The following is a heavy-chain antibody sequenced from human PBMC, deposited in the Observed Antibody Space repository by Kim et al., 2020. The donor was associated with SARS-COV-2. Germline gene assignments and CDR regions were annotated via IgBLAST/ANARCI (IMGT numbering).Heavy chain of an antibody. Sequence: GGSLRLSCAASGFTFSSYGMHWVRQAPGKGLEWVAVISYDGSNKYYADSVKGRFTISRDNSKNTLYLQMNSLRAEDTAVYYCAKGMYDFWSGLHYWGQGTLVTVSS. CDR3: AKGMYDFWSGLHY. CDR1: GFTFSSYG. D-gene: IGHD3-3*01. V-gene: IGHV3-30*18. J-gene: IGHJ4*02. CDR2: ISYDGSNK.